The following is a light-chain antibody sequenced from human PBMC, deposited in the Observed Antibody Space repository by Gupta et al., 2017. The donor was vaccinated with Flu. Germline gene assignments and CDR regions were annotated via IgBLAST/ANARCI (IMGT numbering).Light chain of an antibody. J-gene: IGLJ1*01. V-gene: IGLV2-14*03. CDR2: EVS. CDR1: SSDVGGNNF. CDR3: SSISSSSTLCV. Sequence: QTALHHHASVSGSPGQSPITPCTGTSSDVGGNNFVSWYQQHPGIAPKLMIYEVSKRPSGVSKRFSGSKSGNTASLTISGLQAEDESDYYCSSISSSSTLCVFGTGTKVTVL.